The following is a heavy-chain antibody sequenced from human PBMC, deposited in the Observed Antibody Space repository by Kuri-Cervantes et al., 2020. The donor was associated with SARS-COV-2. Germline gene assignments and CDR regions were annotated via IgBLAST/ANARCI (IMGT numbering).Heavy chain of an antibody. Sequence: GGSLRLSCAASGFTVSSNEMSWVRQAPGKGLEWVAVISYEGSIQYYADSLRGRFTISKDTSRDTLYLQMNSLTTEDTAVYYCARVRGLLWFGEGKNAFDIWGQGTMVTVSS. CDR3: ARVRGLLWFGEGKNAFDI. V-gene: IGHV3-30-3*01. J-gene: IGHJ3*02. CDR1: GFTVSSNE. D-gene: IGHD3-10*01. CDR2: ISYEGSIQ.